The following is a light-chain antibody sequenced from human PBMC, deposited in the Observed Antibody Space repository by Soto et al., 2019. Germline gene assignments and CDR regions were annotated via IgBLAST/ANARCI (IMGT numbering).Light chain of an antibody. CDR1: QSVSSY. Sequence: EIVLTQFPATLSLSPGERATLSCRASQSVSSYLAWYQQKPGPAPRLLIYDISNRATGIPARFIGSGSGTDFTLTISSLEPEDSAVYYCQQRNAWPRNTFGQGTKLEI. J-gene: IGKJ2*01. CDR2: DIS. V-gene: IGKV3-11*01. CDR3: QQRNAWPRNT.